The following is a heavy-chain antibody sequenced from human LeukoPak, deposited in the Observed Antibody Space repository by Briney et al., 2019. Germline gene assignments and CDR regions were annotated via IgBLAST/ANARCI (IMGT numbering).Heavy chain of an antibody. CDR1: AFTFSSYW. CDR2: IKQDGSEK. Sequence: GGSLRLSCAASAFTFSSYWMSWVRQAPGKGLEWVANIKQDGSEKYYVDSVKGRFTISRDNAKNSLYLQMNSLRAEDTAVYYCARDRGFDFDYWGQGTLVTVSS. J-gene: IGHJ4*02. D-gene: IGHD3-22*01. CDR3: ARDRGFDFDY. V-gene: IGHV3-7*01.